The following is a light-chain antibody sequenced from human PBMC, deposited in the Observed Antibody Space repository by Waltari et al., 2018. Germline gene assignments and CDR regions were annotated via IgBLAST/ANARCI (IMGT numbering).Light chain of an antibody. J-gene: IGKJ2*01. CDR1: QSISSY. V-gene: IGKV3-11*01. CDR3: QQRSTWPPYT. Sequence: EIVLTQSPATLSLSPGERATLSCRASQSISSYLAWYQPKRGQAPRLLIYDASNRATGIPARFSGSGSGTDFTLTISNVEPEDFAIYYCQQRSTWPPYTFGQGTKLEIK. CDR2: DAS.